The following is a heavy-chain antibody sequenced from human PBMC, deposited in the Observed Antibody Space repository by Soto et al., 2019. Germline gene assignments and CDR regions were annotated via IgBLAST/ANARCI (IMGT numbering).Heavy chain of an antibody. J-gene: IGHJ3*02. CDR3: AREDGIVYYYDSSGYYHTRFDAFDI. CDR1: GFTFSSYW. D-gene: IGHD3-22*01. Sequence: GGSLRLSCAASGFTFSSYWMHWVRQAPGKGLVWVSRINSDGSSTSYADSVKGRFTISRDNAKNTLYLQMNSLRAEDTAVYYCAREDGIVYYYDSSGYYHTRFDAFDIWGQGTMVTVSS. V-gene: IGHV3-74*01. CDR2: INSDGSST.